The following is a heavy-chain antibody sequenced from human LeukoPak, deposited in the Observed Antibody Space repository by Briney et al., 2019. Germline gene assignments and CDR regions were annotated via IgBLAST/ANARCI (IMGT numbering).Heavy chain of an antibody. CDR2: ISRSGSTI. Sequence: GGSLRLSCAASGFTFSDYYMSWIREAPGKGLEWVSYISRSGSTIYYADSLKGRFTISRDNAKNSLYLQMNSLRADDTAVYYCARVSPNKETTLQYFDYWGQGTLVTVSS. D-gene: IGHD4-11*01. J-gene: IGHJ4*02. V-gene: IGHV3-11*04. CDR3: ARVSPNKETTLQYFDY. CDR1: GFTFSDYY.